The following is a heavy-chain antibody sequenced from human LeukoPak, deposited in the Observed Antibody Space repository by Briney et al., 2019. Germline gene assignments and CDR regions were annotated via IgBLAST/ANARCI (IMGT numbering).Heavy chain of an antibody. D-gene: IGHD6-13*01. CDR3: AKDRFIAAAVNRGYDF. CDR1: GFIFSRYA. Sequence: GGSLRLSCAASGFIFSRYAMTWVRQAPGKGLEWVSVISGSSSSTYYADPVKGRFSISRDNSKHTLYLQMNSLRADDTAVYFCAKDRFIAAAVNRGYDFWGQGTLVTVSS. CDR2: ISGSSSST. J-gene: IGHJ4*02. V-gene: IGHV3-23*01.